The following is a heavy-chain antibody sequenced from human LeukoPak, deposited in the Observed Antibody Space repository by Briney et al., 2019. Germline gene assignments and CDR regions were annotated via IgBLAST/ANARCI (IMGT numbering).Heavy chain of an antibody. CDR1: GFTVSSNY. CDR3: ATPERSDTSGYYY. V-gene: IGHV3-21*04. J-gene: IGHJ4*02. D-gene: IGHD3-22*01. CDR2: ISSSSSYI. Sequence: GGSLRLSCAASGFTVSSNYMSWVRQAPGKGLEWVSSISSSSSYIYYADSVKGRFTISRDNSKNTLYLEMNSLRAEDMAVYYCATPERSDTSGYYYWGQRTLVTVSS.